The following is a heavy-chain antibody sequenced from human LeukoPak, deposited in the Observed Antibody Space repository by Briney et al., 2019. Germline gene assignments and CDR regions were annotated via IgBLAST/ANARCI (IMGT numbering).Heavy chain of an antibody. V-gene: IGHV4-4*07. CDR3: AREGGDPRWLDP. D-gene: IGHD6-25*01. Sequence: SETLSLTCTVSGGSISSYYWTSIRQSAGKGLEWIGRINTSGNTNYNPSLRSRVTMSVNTSKNQFALNLTSVTAADTAVYSCAREGGDPRWLDPWGQGTLVTVSS. CDR2: INTSGNT. J-gene: IGHJ5*02. CDR1: GGSISSYY.